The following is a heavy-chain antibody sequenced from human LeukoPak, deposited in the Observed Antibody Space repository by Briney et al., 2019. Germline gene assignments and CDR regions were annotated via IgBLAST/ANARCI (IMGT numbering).Heavy chain of an antibody. V-gene: IGHV3-23*01. CDR1: GFTFSSYA. Sequence: GRSLRLSCAASGFTFSSYAMSWVRQAPGKGLEWVSAISGSGGSTYYAGSVKGRFTISRDNSKNTLYLQMNSLRAEDTAVYYCAIQRPAGNDYWGQGTLVTVSS. D-gene: IGHD6-19*01. CDR2: ISGSGGST. J-gene: IGHJ4*02. CDR3: AIQRPAGNDY.